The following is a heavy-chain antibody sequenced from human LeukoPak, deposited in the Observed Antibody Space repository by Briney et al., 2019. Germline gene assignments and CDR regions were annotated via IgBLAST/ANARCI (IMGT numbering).Heavy chain of an antibody. D-gene: IGHD2-2*01. CDR3: ARVPRRVVPAAISGPDY. CDR1: GFTFSSYS. V-gene: IGHV3-21*01. Sequence: GGSLRLSCAASGFTFSSYSMNWVRQAPGKGLEWVSSISSSSSYIYYADSVKGRFTISRDNAKNSLYLQMNSLRAEDTAVYYCARVPRRVVPAAISGPDYWGQGTLVTVSS. CDR2: ISSSSSYI. J-gene: IGHJ4*02.